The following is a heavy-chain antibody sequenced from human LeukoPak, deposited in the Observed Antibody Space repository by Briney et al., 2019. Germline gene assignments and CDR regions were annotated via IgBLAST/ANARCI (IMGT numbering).Heavy chain of an antibody. V-gene: IGHV7-4-1*02. J-gene: IGHJ4*02. CDR3: ARGPRLFWSGPRPDY. CDR1: GYTFTGYY. Sequence: ASVKVSCKASGYTFTGYYMHWVRQAPGQGLEWMGWINTNTGNPTYAQGFTGRFVFSLDTSVSTAYLQISSLKAEDTAVYYCARGPRLFWSGPRPDYWGQGTLVAVSS. D-gene: IGHD3-3*01. CDR2: INTNTGNP.